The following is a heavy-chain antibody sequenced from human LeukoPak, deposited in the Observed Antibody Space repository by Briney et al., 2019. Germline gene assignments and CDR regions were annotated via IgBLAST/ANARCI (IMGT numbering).Heavy chain of an antibody. V-gene: IGHV3-30-3*01. J-gene: IGHJ4*02. CDR2: ISYDGSNK. CDR3: ARDRAKYSGDDRVNY. D-gene: IGHD5-12*01. Sequence: GGSLRLSCAVSGFTFSSYAMHWVRQAPGKGLEWVAVISYDGSNKYYADSVKGRFTISRDNSKNTLYLQMNSLRAEDTAVYYCARDRAKYSGDDRVNYWGQGTLVTVSS. CDR1: GFTFSSYA.